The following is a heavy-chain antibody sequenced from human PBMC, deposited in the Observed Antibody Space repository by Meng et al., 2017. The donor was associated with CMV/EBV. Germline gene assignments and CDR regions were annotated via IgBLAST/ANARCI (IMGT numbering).Heavy chain of an antibody. Sequence: MHGVRQASGKGLEWVGRIRSKANSYATAYAASVKGRFTISRDDSKNTAYLQMNSLKTEDTAVYYCTRDKGEWIQLWLHNWFDPWGQGTLVTVSS. J-gene: IGHJ5*02. D-gene: IGHD5-18*01. V-gene: IGHV3-73*01. CDR2: IRSKANSYAT. CDR3: TRDKGEWIQLWLHNWFDP.